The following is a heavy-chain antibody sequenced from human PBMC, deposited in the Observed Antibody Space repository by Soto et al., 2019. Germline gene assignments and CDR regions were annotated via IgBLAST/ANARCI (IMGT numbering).Heavy chain of an antibody. CDR2: ISAYSGDT. J-gene: IGHJ5*02. D-gene: IGHD5-12*01. Sequence: ASVKVSCKASGYTFFTYDISWVRQAPGQGLEWMGWISAYSGDTKYAQKFQGRVTMTTDTSTTTAYLELRSLRSDDTAVYYCARHHGPTTSENWFDPWGQGTLVTVSS. V-gene: IGHV1-18*01. CDR1: GYTFFTYD. CDR3: ARHHGPTTSENWFDP.